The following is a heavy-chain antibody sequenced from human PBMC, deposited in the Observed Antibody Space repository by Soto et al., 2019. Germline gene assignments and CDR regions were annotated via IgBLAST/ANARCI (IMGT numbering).Heavy chain of an antibody. CDR1: GGSISRSSYN. J-gene: IGHJ4*02. D-gene: IGHD3-10*01. V-gene: IGHV4-39*01. CDR3: ATHQGYYGLGTYCFDY. CDR2: IYYSGTT. Sequence: QLQLQESGPGLVKPSETLSLTCTVSGGSISRSSYNWGWIRQSPGKGLEWIGRIYYSGTTYYNPSLKSRVTMSVDTSKNQFSLKLTSVTAADTAVYYCATHQGYYGLGTYCFDYWGQGTLVTVSS.